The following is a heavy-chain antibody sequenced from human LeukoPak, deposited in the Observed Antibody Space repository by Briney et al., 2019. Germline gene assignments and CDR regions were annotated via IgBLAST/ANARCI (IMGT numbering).Heavy chain of an antibody. CDR1: GFTFSSSA. D-gene: IGHD1-7*01. J-gene: IGHJ4*02. CDR3: AKEGGTGTRFDY. V-gene: IGHV3-23*01. CDR2: ISGSGTGT. Sequence: GGSLRLSCAASGFTFSSSAVSWVRQAPGKGLYWVSAISGSGTGTYYADSVKGRFTISRDNSKNTLYLQMDSLRAEDTAVYYCAKEGGTGTRFDYWGQGTLVTVSS.